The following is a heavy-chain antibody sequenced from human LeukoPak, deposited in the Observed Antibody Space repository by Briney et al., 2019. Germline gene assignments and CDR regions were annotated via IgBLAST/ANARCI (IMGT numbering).Heavy chain of an antibody. CDR2: IKPNSGGT. D-gene: IGHD1-26*01. J-gene: IGHJ4*02. V-gene: IGHV1-2*02. CDR1: GYTFTGHY. Sequence: ASVKVSCKASGYTFTGHYMHWVRQAPGQGLEWMGWIKPNSGGTSHAQKFQGRVTMTRDTSISTAYMELRRLTSDDTAVYYCARGGWELLRTSFDYWGQGTLDTVSS. CDR3: ARGGWELLRTSFDY.